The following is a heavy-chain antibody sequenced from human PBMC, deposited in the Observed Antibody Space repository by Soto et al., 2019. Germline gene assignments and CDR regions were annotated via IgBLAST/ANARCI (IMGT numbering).Heavy chain of an antibody. CDR2: IIPTFSPA. V-gene: IGHV1-69*19. CDR3: ARSTRVVISRVHSYCARDA. Sequence: QVQLVQSGAEVQTPGSSVKVSCKASGCTFSSYTIIWLRQAPGQGLEWMGGIIPTFSPANYAQKFQGRITLTADENTRTVYIERSSMTTDDPAMYIYARSTRVVISRVHSYCARDAWSQGTTVTVSS. CDR1: GCTFSSYT. D-gene: IGHD2-21*01. J-gene: IGHJ6*02.